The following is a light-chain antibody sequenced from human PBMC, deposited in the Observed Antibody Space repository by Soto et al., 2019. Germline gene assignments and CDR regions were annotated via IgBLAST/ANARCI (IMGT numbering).Light chain of an antibody. J-gene: IGKJ1*01. Sequence: DIQMTQSPSTLSSSVGDRVTITFRASQSIGVWLAWYQQKPGRAPKLLIYDASTLQRGVPSRFSGSGSGTEFTLNISSLQPEDFATYYCQQYDISSGTFGQGTKVDI. CDR1: QSIGVW. V-gene: IGKV1-5*01. CDR3: QQYDISSGT. CDR2: DAS.